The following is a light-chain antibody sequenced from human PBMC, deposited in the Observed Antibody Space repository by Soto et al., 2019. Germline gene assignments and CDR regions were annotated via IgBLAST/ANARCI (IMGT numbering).Light chain of an antibody. CDR3: QQRRNWYT. Sequence: EIVLTQSPATLSLSPGERATLSCRASQSVSTSLAWYQQKPGQAPRLLIYDASHRATGIPARFSGSGSGTDFTLTISSLEPQDFGVYYCQQRRNWYTFGQGTKLEIK. V-gene: IGKV3-11*01. J-gene: IGKJ2*01. CDR2: DAS. CDR1: QSVSTS.